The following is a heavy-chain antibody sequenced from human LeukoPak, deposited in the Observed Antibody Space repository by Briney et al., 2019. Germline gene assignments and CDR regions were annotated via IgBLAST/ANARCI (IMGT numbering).Heavy chain of an antibody. V-gene: IGHV4-38-2*01. CDR3: ARDAGTTMIKGGFDY. CDR2: VYHSGTT. CDR1: NSSISIAYY. D-gene: IGHD3-16*01. J-gene: IGHJ4*02. Sequence: SETLSLTCAVSNSSISIAYYWGWVRQSPGKGLEWIASVYHSGTTYYNPSLKSRVTISIDTSKKHFSLKLSSVTAADTAVYYCARDAGTTMIKGGFDYWGQGTLVTVSS.